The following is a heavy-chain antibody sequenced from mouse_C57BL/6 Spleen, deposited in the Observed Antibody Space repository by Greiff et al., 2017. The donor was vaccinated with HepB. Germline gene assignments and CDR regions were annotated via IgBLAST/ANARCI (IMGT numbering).Heavy chain of an antibody. D-gene: IGHD1-1*01. J-gene: IGHJ4*01. CDR2: IHPADSDT. Sequence: GQRVESGAELVKPGASVKVSCKASGYTFTSYWMHWVKQRPGQGLEWIGRIHPADSDTNYNQKFKGKAPWTVDKSSSTAYMQLSSLTSEDSAVYYCAKVAPPMDYWGQGTSVTVSS. CDR1: GYTFTSYW. V-gene: IGHV1-74*01. CDR3: AKVAPPMDY.